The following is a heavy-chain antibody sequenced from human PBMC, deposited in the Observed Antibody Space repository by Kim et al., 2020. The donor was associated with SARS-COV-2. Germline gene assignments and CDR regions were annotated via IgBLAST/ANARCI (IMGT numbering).Heavy chain of an antibody. Sequence: GGSLRLSCAASGFTFSDYYMSWIRQAPGKGLEWVSYISSSSSYTNYADSVKGRFTISRDNAKNSLYLQMNSLRAEDTAVYYCARSAPYDFWSGYSDYWGQGTLVTVSS. V-gene: IGHV3-11*03. D-gene: IGHD3-3*01. CDR2: ISSSSSYT. CDR1: GFTFSDYY. J-gene: IGHJ4*02. CDR3: ARSAPYDFWSGYSDY.